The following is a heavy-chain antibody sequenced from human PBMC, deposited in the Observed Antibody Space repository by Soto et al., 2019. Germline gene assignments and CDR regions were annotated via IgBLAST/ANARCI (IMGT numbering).Heavy chain of an antibody. CDR2: IDWDDDK. CDR3: ARMAYYYDSSGRGWFDP. CDR1: GFSLSTSGMC. J-gene: IGHJ5*02. Sequence: SGPTLVNPTETLTLTCTFSGFSLSTSGMCVSWIRQPPGKALEWLALIDWDDDKYYSTSLKTRLTISKDTSKNQVVLTMTNMDPVDTATYYCARMAYYYDSSGRGWFDPWGQGTLVTVSS. V-gene: IGHV2-70*01. D-gene: IGHD3-22*01.